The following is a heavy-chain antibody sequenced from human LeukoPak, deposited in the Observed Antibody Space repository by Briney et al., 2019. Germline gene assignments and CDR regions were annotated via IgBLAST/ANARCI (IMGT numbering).Heavy chain of an antibody. CDR2: IHNTGKS. J-gene: IGHJ4*02. D-gene: IGHD2-2*02. Sequence: SDTLSLTGIVSGGSLIDYCWNWIRQPPGKGLDWIAYIHNTGKSNYNPSLKSRVTISVDTSNNQFSLKLSSVTAADTAVYYCARQPGGLYNFDYWGQGTLVTVSS. CDR1: GGSLIDYC. CDR3: ARQPGGLYNFDY. V-gene: IGHV4-59*08.